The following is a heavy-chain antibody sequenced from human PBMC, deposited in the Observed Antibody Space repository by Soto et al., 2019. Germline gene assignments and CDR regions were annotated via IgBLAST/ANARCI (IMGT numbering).Heavy chain of an antibody. V-gene: IGHV3-48*02. CDR2: ISSNSATR. CDR3: ARGGAARPDY. CDR1: GFTFSNYG. J-gene: IGHJ4*02. Sequence: EVQLVESGGGLVQPGGSLRLSCAASGFTFSNYGMNWVRQAPGKGLAWVSYISSNSATRQYADSVKGRFTISRDKAKNSLYLQMNSLRDEDTAVYYCARGGAARPDYWGRGTLVTVSS. D-gene: IGHD6-6*01.